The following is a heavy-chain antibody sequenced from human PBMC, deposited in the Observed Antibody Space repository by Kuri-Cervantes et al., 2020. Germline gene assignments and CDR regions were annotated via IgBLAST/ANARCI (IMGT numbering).Heavy chain of an antibody. V-gene: IGHV1-2*02. J-gene: IGHJ6*02. CDR3: ARVAAAAGIGGMDV. CDR2: INPNSGGT. D-gene: IGHD6-13*01. CDR1: GYTFTGYY. Sequence: ASVKVSCKASGYTFTGYYMHWVRQAPGQGLEWWGRINPNSGGTNYAQKFQGRVTMTRDTSISTAYMELSRLRSDDTAVYYCARVAAAAGIGGMDVWGQGTTVTVSS.